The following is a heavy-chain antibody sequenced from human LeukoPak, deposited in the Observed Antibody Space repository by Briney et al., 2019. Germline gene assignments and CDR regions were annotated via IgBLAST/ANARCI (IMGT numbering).Heavy chain of an antibody. CDR2: ISSSSSYT. CDR1: GFTFSDYY. D-gene: IGHD3-10*01. V-gene: IGHV3-11*05. J-gene: IGHJ4*02. Sequence: AGSLRLSCAASGFTFSDYYMSWIRQAPGKGLEWVSYISSSSSYTNYADFVKGRFSISSDNAKKSLYLQMNSLRAEDTAVYYCARDVPAHGSGSLIDYWGQGTLVTVSS. CDR3: ARDVPAHGSGSLIDY.